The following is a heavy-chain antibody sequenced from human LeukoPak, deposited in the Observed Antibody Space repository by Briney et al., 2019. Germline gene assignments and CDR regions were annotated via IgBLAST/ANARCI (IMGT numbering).Heavy chain of an antibody. J-gene: IGHJ6*03. CDR1: GASFSSSDLY. CDR2: IYYSGIT. D-gene: IGHD3-10*01. CDR3: ARHQEGMVRGVLYYMYV. V-gene: IGHV4-39*01. Sequence: WETLSLTCTVSGASFSSSDLYWGWLRQPPGKGLVWIRSIYYSGITYHNPSLKSRVTISVDTSNNQFSLKMSSVTAADTAVYFCARHQEGMVRGVLYYMYVWGKGTTVIISS.